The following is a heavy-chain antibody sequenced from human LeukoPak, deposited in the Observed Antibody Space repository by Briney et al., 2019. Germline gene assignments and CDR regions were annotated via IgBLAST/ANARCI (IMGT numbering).Heavy chain of an antibody. Sequence: ASVKVSCKASGYTFNSYDIHWVRQATGQGPEWMGWIKPNSGSTDSAQKFRGRVTLTTDTSTSTAYLELSRLTSEDTAVYYCTRLVGCSSTSCYSPDNWFDPWGQGTLVTVSP. CDR2: IKPNSGST. D-gene: IGHD2-2*01. CDR3: TRLVGCSSTSCYSPDNWFDP. V-gene: IGHV1-8*01. J-gene: IGHJ5*02. CDR1: GYTFNSYD.